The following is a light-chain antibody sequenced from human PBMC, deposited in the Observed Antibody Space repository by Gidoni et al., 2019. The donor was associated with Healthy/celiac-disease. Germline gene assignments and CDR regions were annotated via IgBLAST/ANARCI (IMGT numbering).Light chain of an antibody. CDR3: MQALQTPLX. CDR2: LGS. V-gene: IGKV2-28*01. CDR1: QSLLHSNGYNY. Sequence: DIVMTQSPLSLPVTPGEPASISCRSSQSLLHSNGYNYLDWYLQKPGQSPQLLIYLGSNRASGVPDRFSGSGSGTDFTLKISRVEAEDVGVYYCMQALQTPLXVXRGTKVEIK. J-gene: IGKJ4*01.